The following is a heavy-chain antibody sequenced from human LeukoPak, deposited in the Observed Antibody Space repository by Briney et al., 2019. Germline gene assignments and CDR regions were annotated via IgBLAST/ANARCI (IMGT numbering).Heavy chain of an antibody. CDR1: GFAFSSYS. CDR3: ARSQPGAVGALDY. D-gene: IGHD4/OR15-4a*01. CDR2: ISSSSSYI. J-gene: IGHJ4*02. V-gene: IGHV3-21*01. Sequence: GGSLRLSCAASGFAFSSYSMNWVRQAPGKGLEWVSSISSSSSYIYYADSVKGRFTISRDNAKNSLYLQMNSLRAEDTAVYYCARSQPGAVGALDYWGQGTLVTVSS.